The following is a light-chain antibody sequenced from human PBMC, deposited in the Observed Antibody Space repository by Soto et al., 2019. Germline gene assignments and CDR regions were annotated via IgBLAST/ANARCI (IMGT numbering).Light chain of an antibody. J-gene: IGKJ5*01. CDR2: GAS. CDR1: QSISIN. CDR3: QHYHDWLIT. Sequence: EIVMTQSPATLSMSPGERATLSCRASQSISINLAWYQQKPGQAPRLLIYGASARATDVPARFSGSGSGTEFTLTITSLQPQDFAAYSCQHYHDWLITFGQGTRLEIK. V-gene: IGKV3-15*01.